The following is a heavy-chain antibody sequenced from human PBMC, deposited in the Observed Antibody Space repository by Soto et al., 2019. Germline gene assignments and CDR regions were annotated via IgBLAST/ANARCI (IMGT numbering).Heavy chain of an antibody. D-gene: IGHD3-9*01. J-gene: IGHJ4*02. V-gene: IGHV4-34*01. CDR3: ARCGTYYDILTGYYKGGGATDY. Sequence: QVQLQQWGAGLLKPSETLSLTCAVYGGSFSGYYWSWIRQPPGKGLEWIGEINHSGSTNYNPSLKSRVTISVAPSKNWFSPKLGSVTAAGPAVYYWARCGTYYDILTGYYKGGGATDYWGQGTLVTVSS. CDR2: INHSGST. CDR1: GGSFSGYY.